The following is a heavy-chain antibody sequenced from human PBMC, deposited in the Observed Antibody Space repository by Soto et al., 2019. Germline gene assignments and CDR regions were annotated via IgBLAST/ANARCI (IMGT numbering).Heavy chain of an antibody. Sequence: ASVKVSCKASGYTFTSYAMHWVRQAPGQRLEWMGWINAGNGNTKYSQKFQGRVTITRDTSASTAYMELSSLRSEDTAVYYCARTRTGYCSSTSCYTPYYYGMDVWGQGTTVTVSS. CDR2: INAGNGNT. CDR1: GYTFTSYA. J-gene: IGHJ6*02. D-gene: IGHD2-2*02. V-gene: IGHV1-3*01. CDR3: ARTRTGYCSSTSCYTPYYYGMDV.